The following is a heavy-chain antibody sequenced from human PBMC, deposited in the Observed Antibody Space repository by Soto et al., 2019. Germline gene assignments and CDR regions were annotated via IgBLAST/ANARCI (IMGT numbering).Heavy chain of an antibody. J-gene: IGHJ5*02. V-gene: IGHV1-2*02. Sequence: GASVKVSCKASGYTFTGYYMHWVRQAPGQGLEWMGWINPNSGGTNYAQKFQGRVTMTRDTSISTAYMELSRLRSDDTAVYYCARSYSSYRGGWFDPWGQGTLVTVS. CDR3: ARSYSSYRGGWFDP. CDR1: GYTFTGYY. D-gene: IGHD6-6*01. CDR2: INPNSGGT.